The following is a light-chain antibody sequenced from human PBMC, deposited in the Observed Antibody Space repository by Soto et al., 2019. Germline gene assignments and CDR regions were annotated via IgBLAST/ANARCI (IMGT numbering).Light chain of an antibody. Sequence: QSALTQPPSASGSPGQSVTISCTGTSSDVGGYNYVSWYQQHPGKVPKLMVYEVNKRPSGVPDRFSGSKSGNTASLTVSVIQAEDEADYYCTSYAGGNNVFGTGTKLTVL. CDR1: SSDVGGYNY. CDR3: TSYAGGNNV. CDR2: EVN. J-gene: IGLJ1*01. V-gene: IGLV2-8*01.